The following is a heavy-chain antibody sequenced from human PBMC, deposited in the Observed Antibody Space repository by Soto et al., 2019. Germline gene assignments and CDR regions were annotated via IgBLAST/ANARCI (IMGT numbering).Heavy chain of an antibody. CDR3: APRITGSPPADGGY. CDR1: GFTFSDHH. J-gene: IGHJ4*02. D-gene: IGHD1-20*01. Sequence: EVQLVESGGGLVQPGGSLRLSCAASGFTFSDHHMDWVRQAPGKGLEWVGRIRNKANSYSTDYVASVKGRFTISRDDSKNSLYLQMNSLKTEDTAVYYCAPRITGSPPADGGYWGQGTLVTVSS. V-gene: IGHV3-72*01. CDR2: IRNKANSYST.